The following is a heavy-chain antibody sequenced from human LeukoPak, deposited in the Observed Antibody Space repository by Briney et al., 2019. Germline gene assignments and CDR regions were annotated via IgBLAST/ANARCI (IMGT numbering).Heavy chain of an antibody. CDR1: GFTFSSYA. J-gene: IGHJ3*01. CDR3: ARDIQLST. D-gene: IGHD5-24*01. Sequence: GGSLRLSCAASGFTFSSYAMSWVRQAPGKGLEWVSSISGGGGSTYYADSVKGRSNIHRDNSNNTLYLQMNSLGAEDTAIYYCARDIQLSTWGLGTMVSVSS. CDR2: ISGGGGST. V-gene: IGHV3-23*01.